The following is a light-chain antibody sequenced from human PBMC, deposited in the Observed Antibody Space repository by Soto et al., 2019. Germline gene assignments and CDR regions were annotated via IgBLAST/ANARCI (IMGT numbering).Light chain of an antibody. Sequence: QSALTQPRSVSGSPGQSVTISCTGTSSDVGGYNHVSWYQQHPGKAPKYMIYDVSKRPSGVPDRFSGSKSGNTASLTISGLQAEDESDYYCSSYTDSSNYVFGTGTKLTVL. CDR2: DVS. CDR3: SSYTDSSNYV. J-gene: IGLJ1*01. CDR1: SSDVGGYNH. V-gene: IGLV2-11*01.